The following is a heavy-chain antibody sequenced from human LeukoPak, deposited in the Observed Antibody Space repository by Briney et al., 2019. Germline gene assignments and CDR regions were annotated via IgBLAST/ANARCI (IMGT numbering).Heavy chain of an antibody. Sequence: SVKVSCKASGGTFSSYAISWVRQAPGQGLEWMGGIIPIFGTANYAQKFQGRVTITADKSTSTAYMELSSLRSEDTAVYYCARDKANYDFWSGYRKEYYYYMDVWGKGTTVTVSS. CDR2: IIPIFGTA. D-gene: IGHD3-3*01. V-gene: IGHV1-69*06. CDR1: GGTFSSYA. J-gene: IGHJ6*03. CDR3: ARDKANYDFWSGYRKEYYYYMDV.